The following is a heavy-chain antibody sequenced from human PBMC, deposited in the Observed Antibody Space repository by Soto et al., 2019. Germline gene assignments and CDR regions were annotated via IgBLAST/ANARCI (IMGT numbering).Heavy chain of an antibody. Sequence: QVQLVESGGGVVQPGRSLRLSCAASGFTFSSYGMHWVRQAPGKGLEWVAVISYDGSNKYYADSVKGRFTISRDNSKTTLYLQMNSLRAEDTAVYYCAKGSGQWLTLGPFQHWGQGTLVTVSS. D-gene: IGHD6-19*01. J-gene: IGHJ1*01. CDR2: ISYDGSNK. CDR3: AKGSGQWLTLGPFQH. V-gene: IGHV3-30*18. CDR1: GFTFSSYG.